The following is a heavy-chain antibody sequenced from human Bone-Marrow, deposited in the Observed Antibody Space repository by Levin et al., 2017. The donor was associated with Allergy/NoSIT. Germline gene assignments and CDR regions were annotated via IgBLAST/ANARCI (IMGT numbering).Heavy chain of an antibody. CDR1: GFSLSTSGVG. D-gene: IGHD5-18*01. V-gene: IGHV2-5*02. CDR2: IYWDDDL. CDR3: AHSQSLRPGLPGYNYGPLDF. Sequence: GSGPTLVKPTQTLTLTCTFSGFSLSTSGVGVSWIRQPPGKALEWLALIYWDDDLRYSPSLKRRLTITKDTSRNQVVLTMTNMAAEDTATYFCAHSQSLRPGLPGYNYGPLDFWGQGSLVVVSS. J-gene: IGHJ4*02.